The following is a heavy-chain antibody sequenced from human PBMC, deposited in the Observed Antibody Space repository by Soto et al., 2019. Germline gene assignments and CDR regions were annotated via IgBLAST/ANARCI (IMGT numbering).Heavy chain of an antibody. J-gene: IGHJ3*02. D-gene: IGHD1-26*01. V-gene: IGHV3-30-3*01. Sequence: GGSLRLSCAASGFTFSSYAMHWVRQAPGKGLEWVAVISYDGSNKYYADSVKGRFTISRDNSKDTLYLQMNSLRAEDTAVYYCARLSRATSAFDIWGQGTRVTV. CDR3: ARLSRATSAFDI. CDR2: ISYDGSNK. CDR1: GFTFSSYA.